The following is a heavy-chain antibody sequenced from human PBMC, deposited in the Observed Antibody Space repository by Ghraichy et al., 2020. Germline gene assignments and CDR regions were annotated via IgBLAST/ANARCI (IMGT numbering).Heavy chain of an antibody. CDR2: IIPILGIA. V-gene: IGHV1-69*04. J-gene: IGHJ4*02. Sequence: SVKVSCKASGGTFSSYAISWVRQAPGQGLEWMGRIIPILGIANYAQKFQGRVTITADKSTSTAYMELSSLRSEDTAVYYCARDFNWAHFDYWGQGTLVTVSS. CDR1: GGTFSSYA. D-gene: IGHD1-1*01. CDR3: ARDFNWAHFDY.